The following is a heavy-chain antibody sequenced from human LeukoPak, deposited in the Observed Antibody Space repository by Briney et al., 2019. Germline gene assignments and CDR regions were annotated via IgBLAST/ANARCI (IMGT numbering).Heavy chain of an antibody. CDR3: ARDDVSTARASGMDV. CDR1: GFTFTTYD. J-gene: IGHJ6*04. CDR2: ISCNSGFI. V-gene: IGHV3-21*01. Sequence: GGSLRLSCAASGFTFTTYDMNWVRQAPGKGLEWVSYISCNSGFIYYADSVKGRFTISRDNAKNSLYLQMNSLRGEDMAVYYCARDDVSTARASGMDVWGKGTTVTVSS. D-gene: IGHD6-6*01.